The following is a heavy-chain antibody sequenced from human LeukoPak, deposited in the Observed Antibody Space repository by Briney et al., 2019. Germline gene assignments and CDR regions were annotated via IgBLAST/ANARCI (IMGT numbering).Heavy chain of an antibody. Sequence: GGSLRLSCAASGLTFSSYAMSWVRQAPGKGLEWVSSISSSSSYIYYADSVKGRFTISRDNAKNSLYLQMNSLRAEDTAVYYCARGYCSSTSCYYFDYWGQGTLVTVSS. CDR1: GLTFSSYA. V-gene: IGHV3-21*01. D-gene: IGHD2-2*01. CDR3: ARGYCSSTSCYYFDY. J-gene: IGHJ4*02. CDR2: ISSSSSYI.